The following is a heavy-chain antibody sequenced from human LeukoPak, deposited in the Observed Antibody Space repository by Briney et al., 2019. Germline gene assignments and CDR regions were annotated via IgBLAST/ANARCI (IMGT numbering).Heavy chain of an antibody. D-gene: IGHD6-25*01. CDR3: ARDRGSGMAALYGKDFDY. V-gene: IGHV1-69*04. CDR1: GCTFSSYS. J-gene: IGHJ4*02. CDR2: INPILGIA. Sequence: SVKVSCKASGCTFSSYSISWVRQAPGQGLEWMGRINPILGIANYAQKFQGRVTITGDKSTSTAYMELSSLRSEDTAVYYCARDRGSGMAALYGKDFDYWGQGTLVTVSS.